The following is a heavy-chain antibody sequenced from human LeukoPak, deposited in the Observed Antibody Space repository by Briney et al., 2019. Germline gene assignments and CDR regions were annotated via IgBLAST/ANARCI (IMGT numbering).Heavy chain of an antibody. CDR2: ISGSGGST. CDR3: AKESGWYIYYYYYGMDV. J-gene: IGHJ6*02. D-gene: IGHD6-19*01. Sequence: GGSLRLSCAASGFTFTSYAMNWVRQAPGKGLEWVSGISGSGGSTYYADSVKGRFSISRDNSKNTLYLQMNSLRAEDTAVYYCAKESGWYIYYYYYGMDVWGQGTTVTVSS. CDR1: GFTFTSYA. V-gene: IGHV3-23*01.